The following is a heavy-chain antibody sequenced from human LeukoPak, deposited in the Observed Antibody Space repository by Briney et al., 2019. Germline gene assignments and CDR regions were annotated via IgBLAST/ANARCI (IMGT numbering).Heavy chain of an antibody. Sequence: SETLSLTCTVSGGSISSYSWSWIRQPPGKGLEWIGYIYSSGSTKYNPSLKSRVTISEDTSKNQFSLKLSSVTAADTAVYYCASSYGSGTYFDYWGQGTLVTVSS. CDR3: ASSYGSGTYFDY. D-gene: IGHD3-10*01. CDR1: GGSISSYS. CDR2: IYSSGST. V-gene: IGHV4-59*01. J-gene: IGHJ4*02.